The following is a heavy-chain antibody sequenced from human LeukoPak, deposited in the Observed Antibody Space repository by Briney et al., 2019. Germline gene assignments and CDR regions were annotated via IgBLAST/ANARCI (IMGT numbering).Heavy chain of an antibody. V-gene: IGHV4-4*02. CDR3: ARDRPQAPWYYFDY. D-gene: IGHD1-14*01. J-gene: IGHJ4*02. CDR1: GFTFSSYAM. CDR2: RYHTGDS. Sequence: PGGSLRLSCAASGFTFSSYAMSWVRQAPGKGLEWIGERYHTGDSNYSPSLKSRLTISIDKSKNQFSLRLSSVTAADTAVYYCARDRPQAPWYYFDYWGQGILVTVSS.